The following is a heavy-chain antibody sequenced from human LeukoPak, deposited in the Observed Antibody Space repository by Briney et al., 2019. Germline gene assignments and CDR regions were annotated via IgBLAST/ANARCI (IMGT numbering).Heavy chain of an antibody. CDR1: GGSISSYY. Sequence: PSETLSLTCTVSGGSISSYYWSWVRQPPGKGLEWVGEINHSGSTNYNPSLKSRVTISVDPSKNQFSLKLSSVTAADTAVYYCARRLSLSRLLRPSWFDPWGQGTLVTVSS. CDR3: ARRLSLSRLLRPSWFDP. D-gene: IGHD4-17*01. J-gene: IGHJ5*02. CDR2: INHSGST. V-gene: IGHV4-34*01.